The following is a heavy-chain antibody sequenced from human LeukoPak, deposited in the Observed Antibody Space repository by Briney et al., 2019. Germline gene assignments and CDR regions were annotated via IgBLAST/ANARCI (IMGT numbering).Heavy chain of an antibody. D-gene: IGHD1-26*01. Sequence: GGSLRLSCEASGFAFSSHWMHWVRQAPGKGLVWVSHIDPDEGRTKYIDSVRGRLTTSRDNAKNTLSLVMNSLRAEDTAVYYCARDEVGAPPIDYWGQGVLVTVSS. V-gene: IGHV3-74*01. CDR3: ARDEVGAPPIDY. CDR1: GFAFSSHW. J-gene: IGHJ4*02. CDR2: IDPDEGRT.